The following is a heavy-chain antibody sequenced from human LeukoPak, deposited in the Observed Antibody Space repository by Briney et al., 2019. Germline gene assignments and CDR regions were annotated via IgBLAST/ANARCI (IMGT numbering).Heavy chain of an antibody. V-gene: IGHV4-34*01. J-gene: IGHJ6*03. CDR3: AGLFTVVRNYYYMDV. CDR2: INHSGST. Sequence: KTSETLSLTCAVYGGSFSGYYWSWIRQPPGKGLEWIGEINHSGSTNYNPSLKSRVTISVDTSKNQFSLKLSSVTAADTAVYYCAGLFTVVRNYYYMDVWGKGTTVTVSS. CDR1: GGSFSGYY. D-gene: IGHD4-23*01.